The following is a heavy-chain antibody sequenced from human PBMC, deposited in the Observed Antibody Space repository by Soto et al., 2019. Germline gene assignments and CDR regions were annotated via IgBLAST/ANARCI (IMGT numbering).Heavy chain of an antibody. Sequence: SVTVSCKASRGTFSSYAISWVRQAPGQGLEWMGGIIPIFGTANYAQKFQGRVTITADKSTSTAYMELSSLRSEGTAVYYCARVRSNRYYYGMDVWGKGTTVSVSS. D-gene: IGHD1-26*01. CDR3: ARVRSNRYYYGMDV. CDR2: IIPIFGTA. CDR1: RGTFSSYA. V-gene: IGHV1-69*06. J-gene: IGHJ6*04.